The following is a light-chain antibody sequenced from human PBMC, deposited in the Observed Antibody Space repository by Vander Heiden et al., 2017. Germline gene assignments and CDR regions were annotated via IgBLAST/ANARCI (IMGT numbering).Light chain of an antibody. CDR2: STN. J-gene: IGLJ3*02. Sequence: QTVVTQEPTLSVSPGGTVTLTCGLSSGSVSTNYYPNWYQQTPGQAPRTLIYSTNIRSSGVPDRFSGSILGNNAALTITGAQADDESDYYCMLFMGRVIWVFGGGTKLTVL. CDR1: SGSVSTNYY. V-gene: IGLV8-61*01. CDR3: MLFMGRVIWV.